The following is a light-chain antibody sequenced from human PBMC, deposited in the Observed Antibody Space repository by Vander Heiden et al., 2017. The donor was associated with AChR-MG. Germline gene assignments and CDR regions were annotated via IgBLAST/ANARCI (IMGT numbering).Light chain of an antibody. V-gene: IGKV1-39*01. CDR1: QSIRSY. Sequence: DIQLTQSPASLSASVGDRVTITCRASQSIRSYLTWYQQKPGKAPKLLIYAASSLASGVPSRFSGSGSGTDFTLTISSLQPEDFATYYCQQSYSTPRTFGHGTKVDIK. J-gene: IGKJ3*01. CDR3: QQSYSTPRT. CDR2: AAS.